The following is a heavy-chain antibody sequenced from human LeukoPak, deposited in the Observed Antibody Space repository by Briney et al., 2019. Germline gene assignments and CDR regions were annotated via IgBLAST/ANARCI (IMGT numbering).Heavy chain of an antibody. J-gene: IGHJ4*02. Sequence: SETLSLTCTVSGYSISSDYYWGWVRQPPGKGLEWIGSIYHSGSTNYNPSLKSRVTISVDKSKNQFSLRLSSVTAADTAVYYCARSAGNSAYCGGDCYLFDYWGRGTLVTVSS. D-gene: IGHD2-21*02. CDR2: IYHSGST. CDR3: ARSAGNSAYCGGDCYLFDY. V-gene: IGHV4-38-2*02. CDR1: GYSISSDYY.